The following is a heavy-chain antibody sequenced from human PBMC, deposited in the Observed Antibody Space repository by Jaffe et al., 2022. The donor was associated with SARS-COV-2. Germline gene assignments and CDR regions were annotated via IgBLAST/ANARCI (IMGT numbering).Heavy chain of an antibody. Sequence: EVQLVESGGGLVKPGGSLRLSCAASGFTFSNAWMSWVRQAPGKGLEWVGRIKSKTDGGTTDYAAPVKGRFTISRDDSKNTLYLQMNSLKTEDTAVYYCTGAIVVVPAANYWGQGTLVTVSS. V-gene: IGHV3-15*01. J-gene: IGHJ4*02. CDR1: GFTFSNAW. CDR3: TGAIVVVPAANY. D-gene: IGHD2-2*01. CDR2: IKSKTDGGTT.